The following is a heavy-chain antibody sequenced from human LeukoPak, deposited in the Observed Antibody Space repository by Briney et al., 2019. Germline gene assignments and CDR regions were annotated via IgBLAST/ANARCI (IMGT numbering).Heavy chain of an antibody. D-gene: IGHD2-2*02. CDR3: ARYDCSSTSCYTIYDY. CDR1: GYTFTGYY. CDR2: INPNSGGT. J-gene: IGHJ4*02. Sequence: GASVKVSCKASGYTFTGYYMHWVRQAPGQGLEWMGWINPNSGGTNYARKFQGRVTMTRDTSISTAYMELSRLRSDDTAVYYCARYDCSSTSCYTIYDYWGQGTLVTVSS. V-gene: IGHV1-2*02.